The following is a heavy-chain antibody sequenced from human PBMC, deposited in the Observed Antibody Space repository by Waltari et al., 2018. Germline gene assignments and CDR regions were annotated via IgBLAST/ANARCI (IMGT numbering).Heavy chain of an antibody. CDR1: GYTFTGYY. J-gene: IGHJ6*03. D-gene: IGHD3-9*01. V-gene: IGHV1-2*06. CDR2: INPNSGGT. CDR3: ARDQDILTGYYYYYYYMDV. Sequence: QVQLVQSGAEVKKPGASVKVSCKASGYTFTGYYMHWVRQAPGQGLEWMGRINPNSGGTNYAQKFQGRVTMTRDTSISTAYMELSRLRSDDTAVYYCARDQDILTGYYYYYYYMDVWGKGTTVTVSS.